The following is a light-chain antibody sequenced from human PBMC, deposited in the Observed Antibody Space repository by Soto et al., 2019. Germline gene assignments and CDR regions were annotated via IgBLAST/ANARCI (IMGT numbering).Light chain of an antibody. CDR2: LGS. CDR1: QSLLHSNGYNY. J-gene: IGKJ4*01. Sequence: DIVMTQSPLSLPVTPGEPASISCRSSQSLLHSNGYNYLDWYLQKPGQSPQLLIYLGSNRASGVPARFIGSGSGTDFTLKISRVEDSDVGVYYCMQALQTPFTFGGGTKVEIK. V-gene: IGKV2-28*01. CDR3: MQALQTPFT.